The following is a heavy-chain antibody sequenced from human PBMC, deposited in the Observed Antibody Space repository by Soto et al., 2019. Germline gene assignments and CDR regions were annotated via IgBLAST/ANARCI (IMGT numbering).Heavy chain of an antibody. D-gene: IGHD2-15*01. CDR3: ARNGYFDNWFDP. J-gene: IGHJ5*02. CDR1: GGTFSSYA. CDR2: IIPIFGTA. Sequence: SVKVSCKASGGTFSSYAISWVRQAPGQGLEWMGGIIPIFGTANYAQKFQGRVTITADESTSTAYMELSSLRSEDTAVYYCARNGYFDNWFDPWGQGTLVTVSS. V-gene: IGHV1-69*13.